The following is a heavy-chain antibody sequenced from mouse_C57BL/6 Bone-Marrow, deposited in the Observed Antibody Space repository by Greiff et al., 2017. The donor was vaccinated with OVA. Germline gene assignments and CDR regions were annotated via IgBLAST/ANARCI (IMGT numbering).Heavy chain of an antibody. D-gene: IGHD1-3*01. CDR2: IHPNSGST. CDR3: AGPSGAGAMDY. V-gene: IGHV1-64*01. CDR1: GYTFTSYW. J-gene: IGHJ4*01. Sequence: QVQLKQPGAELVKPGASVKLSCKASGYTFTSYWMHWVKQRPGQGLEWIGMIHPNSGSTNYNEKFKSKATLTVDKSSSTAYMQLSSLTSEDSAVYYSAGPSGAGAMDYWGQGTSVTVSS.